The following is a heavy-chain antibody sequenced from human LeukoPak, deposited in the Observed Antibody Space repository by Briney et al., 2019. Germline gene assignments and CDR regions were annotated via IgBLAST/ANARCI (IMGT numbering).Heavy chain of an antibody. CDR3: ARAGIAVAGRVVFDY. J-gene: IGHJ4*02. V-gene: IGHV6-1*01. Sequence: SQTLSLTCAISGDSVSSNSAAWNWIRQSPSGGLEWLGRTYYRSKWYNDYAVSVKGRITINPDTSKNQFSLQLNSVTPEDTAVYYCARAGIAVAGRVVFDYWGQGTLVTVSS. D-gene: IGHD6-19*01. CDR1: GDSVSSNSAA. CDR2: TYYRSKWYN.